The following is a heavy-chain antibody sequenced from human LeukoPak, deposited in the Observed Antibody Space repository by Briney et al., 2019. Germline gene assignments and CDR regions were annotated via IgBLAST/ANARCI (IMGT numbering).Heavy chain of an antibody. Sequence: GGSLRLPCAASGFTFSSYGMHWVRQAPGKGLEWVAVIWYDGSNKYYADSVKGRFTISRDNSKNTLYLQMNSLRAEDTAVYYCARAGYYYDSSGYFDYWGQGTLVTVSS. J-gene: IGHJ4*02. V-gene: IGHV3-33*01. CDR2: IWYDGSNK. CDR3: ARAGYYYDSSGYFDY. CDR1: GFTFSSYG. D-gene: IGHD3-22*01.